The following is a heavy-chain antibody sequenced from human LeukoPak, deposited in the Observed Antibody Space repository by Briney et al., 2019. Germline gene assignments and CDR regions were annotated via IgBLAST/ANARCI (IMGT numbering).Heavy chain of an antibody. CDR3: ARLSSSWTPNDY. D-gene: IGHD6-13*01. V-gene: IGHV4-61*01. J-gene: IGHJ4*02. CDR1: GGSVSSGLNK. Sequence: SETLSLTCTVSGGSVSSGLNKWSWIRQPPGKELEWIGDISYSGSASYNPSLRSRVTISLDTSKNQFSLKLSSVTAADTAVYYCARLSSSWTPNDYWGQGTLVTVSS. CDR2: ISYSGSA.